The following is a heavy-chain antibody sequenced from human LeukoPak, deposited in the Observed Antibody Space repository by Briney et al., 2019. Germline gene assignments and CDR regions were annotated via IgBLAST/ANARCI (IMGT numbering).Heavy chain of an antibody. D-gene: IGHD2-15*01. CDR1: GYRFSSYW. CDR3: ARQEYCSGGSCYTRFDP. V-gene: IGHV5-51*01. CDR2: IYPGDSDI. Sequence: GESLKISCKDSGYRFSSYWIAWVRQMPGKGLEYIGIIYPGDSDIRYSPSFQGQVTITADKSISTAYLQWSSLKASDTAMYYCARQEYCSGGSCYTRFDPWGQGTLVTVSS. J-gene: IGHJ5*02.